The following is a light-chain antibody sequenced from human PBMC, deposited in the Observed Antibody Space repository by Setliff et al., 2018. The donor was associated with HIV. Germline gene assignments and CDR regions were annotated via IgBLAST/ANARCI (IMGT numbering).Light chain of an antibody. CDR3: SSYAITNTLP. J-gene: IGLJ1*01. V-gene: IGLV2-14*01. CDR2: EVR. Sequence: QSVLPQPASVSGSPGQSITISCTGTSRDVGGYNYVSWYQQHPGKAPKLIIYEVRNRPSGVSNRFSGSKSGNTASLTISGLQTEDEADYYCSSYAITNTLPFGTGTRSPS. CDR1: SRDVGGYNY.